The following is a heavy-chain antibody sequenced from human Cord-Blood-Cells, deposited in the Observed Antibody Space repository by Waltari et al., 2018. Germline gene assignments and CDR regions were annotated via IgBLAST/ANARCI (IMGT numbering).Heavy chain of an antibody. Sequence: QVQLVQSGAEVKKPGASVTVSCKASGYTFTGYYMPWWRQAPGQGLEWMGWINPNSGGTNYAQKVQGRVTMTRDTSISTAYMELSRLRSDDTAVYYCASLGATVFDYWGQGTLVTVSS. V-gene: IGHV1-2*02. D-gene: IGHD1-26*01. CDR2: INPNSGGT. J-gene: IGHJ4*02. CDR1: GYTFTGYY. CDR3: ASLGATVFDY.